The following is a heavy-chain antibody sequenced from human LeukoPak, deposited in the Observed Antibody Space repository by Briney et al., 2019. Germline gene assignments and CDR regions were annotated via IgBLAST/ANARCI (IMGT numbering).Heavy chain of an antibody. CDR1: GYSFTNYW. CDR3: ARPSGRASSGYWDLDY. Sequence: GESLKISCKGSGYSFTNYWIGWVRQMPGKGLEWMGIIYPGDSDTRYSPSFQGQVTISVDKSISTAYLQWSSLKASDTAMYYCARPSGRASSGYWDLDYWGQGTLVTVSS. D-gene: IGHD3-22*01. J-gene: IGHJ4*02. V-gene: IGHV5-51*01. CDR2: IYPGDSDT.